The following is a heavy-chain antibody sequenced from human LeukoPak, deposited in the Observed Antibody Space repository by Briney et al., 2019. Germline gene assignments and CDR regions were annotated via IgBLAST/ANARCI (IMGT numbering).Heavy chain of an antibody. D-gene: IGHD5/OR15-5a*01. Sequence: GGSLRLSCAASGFTFSSYAMHWVRQAPGKGLEWVAVISYDGSNKYYADSVKGRFTISRDNSKNTLYLQMNSLRAEDTAVYYCARDRVCYFDYWGQGTLVTVSS. CDR3: ARDRVCYFDY. V-gene: IGHV3-30-3*01. CDR2: ISYDGSNK. CDR1: GFTFSSYA. J-gene: IGHJ4*02.